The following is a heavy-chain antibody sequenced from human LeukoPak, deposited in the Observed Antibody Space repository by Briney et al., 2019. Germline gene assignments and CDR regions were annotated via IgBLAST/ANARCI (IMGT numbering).Heavy chain of an antibody. D-gene: IGHD5-18*01. Sequence: SETLSLTCTVSGGSISSSSYYWGWIRQPPGKGLEWVGSIYYSGSTYYNPSLKSRVTISVDTSKNQFSLKLSSVTAADTAVYYCASTLVSRGYSPFDYWGRGTLVTVSS. J-gene: IGHJ4*02. CDR1: GGSISSSSYY. V-gene: IGHV4-39*01. CDR3: ASTLVSRGYSPFDY. CDR2: IYYSGST.